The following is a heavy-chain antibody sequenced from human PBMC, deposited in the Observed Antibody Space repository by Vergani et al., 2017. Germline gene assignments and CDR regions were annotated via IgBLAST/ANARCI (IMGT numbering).Heavy chain of an antibody. Sequence: VQLVESGGGLVQPGGSLRLSCAASGFTFSDYYMSWIRQAPGKGLEWVSYISSSGSTIYYADSVKGRFTISRDNAKNSLYLQMNSLRAEDTAMFYCVKDRGASIGFDDWGQGTQVTVSS. CDR2: ISSSGSTI. CDR1: GFTFSDYY. J-gene: IGHJ4*02. V-gene: IGHV3-11*04. D-gene: IGHD2-2*01. CDR3: VKDRGASIGFDD.